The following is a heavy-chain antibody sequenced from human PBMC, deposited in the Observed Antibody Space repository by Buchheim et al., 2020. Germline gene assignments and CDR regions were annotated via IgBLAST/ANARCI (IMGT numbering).Heavy chain of an antibody. J-gene: IGHJ4*02. V-gene: IGHV4-59*08. CDR2: IYDSGST. CDR3: ARLRGSGHPAY. CDR1: GGSINSYY. Sequence: QVQLQESGPGLVKPSETLSLTCTVSGGSINSYYWSWIRQPPGKGLEWIGYIYDSGSTSYNPSLKSRVTISVDTSKNQFSLKLSSVTAADTAVYYCARLRGSGHPAYWGQGTL. D-gene: IGHD2-15*01.